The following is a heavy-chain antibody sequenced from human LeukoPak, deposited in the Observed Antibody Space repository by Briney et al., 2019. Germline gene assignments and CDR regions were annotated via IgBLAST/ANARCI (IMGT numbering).Heavy chain of an antibody. CDR2: IYSGGST. CDR3: ARKHYYDSSGFFPPMDY. J-gene: IGHJ4*02. V-gene: IGHV3-66*01. D-gene: IGHD3-22*01. CDR1: GFTFSYYS. Sequence: PGGSLRLSCAASGFTFSYYSMNWVRQAPGKGLEWVSVIYSGGSTFYADSVKGRFTISRDNSKNTLYLQMNSLRAEDTAVYYCARKHYYDSSGFFPPMDYWGQGTLVTVSS.